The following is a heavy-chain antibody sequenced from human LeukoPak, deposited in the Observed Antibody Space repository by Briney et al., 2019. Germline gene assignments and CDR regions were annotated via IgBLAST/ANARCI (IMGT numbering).Heavy chain of an antibody. J-gene: IGHJ3*02. CDR1: GFPFSSYG. CDR2: ISYDGSNK. V-gene: IGHV3-30*18. CDR3: AKDQRYSRDLRWGDAFDM. Sequence: GGSLRLSCAASGFPFSSYGMHWVRQAPGKGLEWVAVISYDGSNKYYADSVKGRFTISRDNSKNTLYLQMNSLRAEDTAVYYCAKDQRYSRDLRWGDAFDMWGQGTMVTVSS. D-gene: IGHD3-16*02.